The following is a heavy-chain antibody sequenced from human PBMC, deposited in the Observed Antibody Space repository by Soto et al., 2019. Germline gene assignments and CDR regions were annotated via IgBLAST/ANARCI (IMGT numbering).Heavy chain of an antibody. J-gene: IGHJ4*02. V-gene: IGHV3-74*03. Sequence: GGSLRLSCAASGLTFRSYWMHWVRQAPGKGLVWVSRINTDGSVAMYVDSVKGRFTISRDNAKNTLYLHMNSLRAEDTAVYYCAKDHDEDFGYDLDYFDYWGQGTLVTVSS. CDR2: INTDGSVA. CDR1: GLTFRSYW. D-gene: IGHD5-12*01. CDR3: AKDHDEDFGYDLDYFDY.